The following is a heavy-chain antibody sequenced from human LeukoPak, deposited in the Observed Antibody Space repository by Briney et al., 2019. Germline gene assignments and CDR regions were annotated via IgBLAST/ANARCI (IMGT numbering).Heavy chain of an antibody. D-gene: IGHD3-3*01. J-gene: IGHJ4*02. CDR2: ISGSSSTI. CDR3: AGDSGDFWSGPY. Sequence: GGSLRLSCAASGFTFSSYGMYWVRQAPGKGLEWVSYISGSSSTIYYADSVRGRLTISRDNAKNSLYLQMNSLRVEDTAVYYCAGDSGDFWSGPYWGQGTLVTVSS. V-gene: IGHV3-48*01. CDR1: GFTFSSYG.